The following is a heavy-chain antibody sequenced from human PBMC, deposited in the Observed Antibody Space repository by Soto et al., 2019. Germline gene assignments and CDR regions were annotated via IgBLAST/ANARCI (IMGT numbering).Heavy chain of an antibody. D-gene: IGHD3-16*01. Sequence: QVQLVQSGAEVKKPGASVKVSCKASGYTFTNFGISWVRQAPGQGLEWMGWISAYNGNTNYAQNFQGRVSMTTDTSTRTAYSAPRILITDDTTVYYSARGGHPIDYWGQGTLVTVSS. CDR1: GYTFTNFG. CDR3: ARGGHPIDY. V-gene: IGHV1-18*01. CDR2: ISAYNGNT. J-gene: IGHJ4*02.